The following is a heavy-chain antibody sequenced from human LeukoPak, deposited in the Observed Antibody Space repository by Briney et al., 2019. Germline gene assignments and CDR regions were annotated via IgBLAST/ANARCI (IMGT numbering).Heavy chain of an antibody. J-gene: IGHJ3*02. Sequence: PSETLSLTCTVSGGSISSYYWSWIRQPPGKGPEWIGYIYYTGNTNYNPSLKSRITISVDTSKNQFSLKLSSVTAADTAFYYCARSASSSSRSAFDIWGQGTMVAVSS. CDR3: ARSASSSSRSAFDI. CDR2: IYYTGNT. V-gene: IGHV4-59*01. D-gene: IGHD6-6*01. CDR1: GGSISSYY.